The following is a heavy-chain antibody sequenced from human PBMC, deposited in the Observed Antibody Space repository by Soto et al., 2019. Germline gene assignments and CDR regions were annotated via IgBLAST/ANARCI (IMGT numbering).Heavy chain of an antibody. V-gene: IGHV3-33*01. CDR3: ARDGPYNWNSHYYYGMDV. Sequence: QVQLVESGGGVVQPGRSLRLSCAASGFTFSSYGMHWVRQAPGKGLEWVAVIWYDGSNKYYADSVKGRFTISRDNSKNTLYLQMNSLRAEDTAVYYCARDGPYNWNSHYYYGMDVWGQGTTVTVSS. J-gene: IGHJ6*02. CDR2: IWYDGSNK. CDR1: GFTFSSYG. D-gene: IGHD1-7*01.